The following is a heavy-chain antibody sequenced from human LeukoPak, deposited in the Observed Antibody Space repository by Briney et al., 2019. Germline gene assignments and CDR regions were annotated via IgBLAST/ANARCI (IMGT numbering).Heavy chain of an antibody. Sequence: GRSLRLSCAASGFIFSSYGMHWVRQAPGKGLEWVAGIWYDGRNKYYEDSVKGRFSISRDNSKNMVFLQMNSLRAEDTAVYYCAKGEGSYSPVPFDYWGQGTLVTVSS. J-gene: IGHJ4*02. CDR3: AKGEGSYSPVPFDY. CDR2: IWYDGRNK. D-gene: IGHD1-26*01. CDR1: GFIFSSYG. V-gene: IGHV3-33*06.